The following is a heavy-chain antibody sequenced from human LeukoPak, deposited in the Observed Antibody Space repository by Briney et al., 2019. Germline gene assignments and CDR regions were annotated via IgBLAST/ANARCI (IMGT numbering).Heavy chain of an antibody. CDR3: ASTTSAGALAFDI. V-gene: IGHV4-30-4*01. CDR1: GGSISSGDYY. Sequence: PSETLSLTCTVSGGSISSGDYYWSWIRQPPGKGLEWIGYIYYSGSTYYNPSLKSRVTISVDTSKNQFSLKLSSVTAADTAAYYCASTTSAGALAFDIWGQGTMVTVSS. J-gene: IGHJ3*02. D-gene: IGHD1-14*01. CDR2: IYYSGST.